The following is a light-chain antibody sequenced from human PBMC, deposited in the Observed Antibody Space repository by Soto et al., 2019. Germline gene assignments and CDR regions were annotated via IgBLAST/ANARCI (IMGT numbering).Light chain of an antibody. CDR3: QQYGSLSWT. V-gene: IGKV3-20*01. Sequence: EIVLTQSPGTLSLSPGEGATLSCRASQSFSSSYLAWYQQKPGQAPRLLIYATSSRATGIPDRFSGSGSQTDFTLTISRLEPEDFAVYHCQQYGSLSWTFGQGTKVDIK. CDR1: QSFSSSY. CDR2: ATS. J-gene: IGKJ1*01.